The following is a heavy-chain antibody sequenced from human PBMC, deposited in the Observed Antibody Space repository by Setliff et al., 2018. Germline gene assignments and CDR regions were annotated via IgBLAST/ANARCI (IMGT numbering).Heavy chain of an antibody. D-gene: IGHD3-3*01. CDR2: MYSSGST. Sequence: ETLSLTCTVSGGPINSDRYYWGWIRQPPGKGLEWIGSMYSSGSTYYNPSLKSRVTISVDTSQNQFSLKLSSVIAADTAAYYCASHPRVTIFGVVAFDYWGQGILVTVSS. CDR1: GGPINSDRYY. V-gene: IGHV4-39*01. J-gene: IGHJ4*02. CDR3: ASHPRVTIFGVVAFDY.